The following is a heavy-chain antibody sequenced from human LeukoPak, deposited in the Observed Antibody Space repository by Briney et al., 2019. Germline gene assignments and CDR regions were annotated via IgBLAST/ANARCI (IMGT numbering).Heavy chain of an antibody. V-gene: IGHV3-21*01. J-gene: IGHJ4*02. Sequence: GGSLRLSCAASGFTFSSYSMNSVRQAPGKGLEGVSSISSSSSYIYYADSVKGRFTISRDNAKNSLYLQMHSLRAEDTAVYYCARDIGGYSYGPFDYWGQGTLVTVSS. CDR2: ISSSSSYI. CDR3: ARDIGGYSYGPFDY. CDR1: GFTFSSYS. D-gene: IGHD5-18*01.